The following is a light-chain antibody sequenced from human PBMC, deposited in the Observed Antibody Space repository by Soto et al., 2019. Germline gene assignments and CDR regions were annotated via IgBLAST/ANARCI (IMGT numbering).Light chain of an antibody. Sequence: GDRVTITCRASQSISSWLAWYQQKPGKAPKFLIYDASNLESGVPSRFSGSASATEFTLTISSLQPDDFATYYCQQYKSFWTFGQGTKVDIK. CDR2: DAS. J-gene: IGKJ1*01. V-gene: IGKV1-5*01. CDR1: QSISSW. CDR3: QQYKSFWT.